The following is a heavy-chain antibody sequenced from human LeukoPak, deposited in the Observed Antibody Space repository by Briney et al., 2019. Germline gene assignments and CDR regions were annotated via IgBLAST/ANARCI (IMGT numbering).Heavy chain of an antibody. CDR3: ASTYIAARPAFLDY. V-gene: IGHV4-59*03. Sequence: SETLSLTCTVSGGSLSGFYWSWIRQPPGKGLEWIGYVYYGGSTTYNPSLRSRVTILVDTSKNQFSLRLGSVTAADTAVYYCASTYIAARPAFLDYWGQGTLVTVSS. CDR2: VYYGGST. CDR1: GGSLSGFY. D-gene: IGHD6-6*01. J-gene: IGHJ4*02.